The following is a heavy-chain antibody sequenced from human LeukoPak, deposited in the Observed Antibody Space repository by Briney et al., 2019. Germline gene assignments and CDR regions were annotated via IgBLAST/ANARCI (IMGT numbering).Heavy chain of an antibody. V-gene: IGHV4-59*08. CDR3: ARRGTTYYDILTGYYHNWFDP. J-gene: IGHJ5*02. D-gene: IGHD3-9*01. Sequence: SETLSLTCTVSGGSISSYYWSWIRQPPGKGLEWIAYISDIGSINYNPSLKSRVTISLDTSKNQFSLKLSSVTAADTAVYYCARRGTTYYDILTGYYHNWFDPWGQGTLVTVSS. CDR2: ISDIGSI. CDR1: GGSISSYY.